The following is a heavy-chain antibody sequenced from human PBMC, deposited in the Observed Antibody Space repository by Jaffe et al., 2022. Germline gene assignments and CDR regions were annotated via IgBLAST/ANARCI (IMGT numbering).Heavy chain of an antibody. D-gene: IGHD6-19*01. Sequence: EVQLVQSGAEVKKPGESLKISCKGSGYSFTSYWIGWVRQMPGKGLEWMGIIYPGDSDTRYSPSFQGQVTISADKSISTAYLQWSSLKASDTAMYYCARHAGKGAYSSGWFLFDYWGQGTLVTVSS. J-gene: IGHJ4*02. CDR2: IYPGDSDT. V-gene: IGHV5-51*01. CDR3: ARHAGKGAYSSGWFLFDY. CDR1: GYSFTSYW.